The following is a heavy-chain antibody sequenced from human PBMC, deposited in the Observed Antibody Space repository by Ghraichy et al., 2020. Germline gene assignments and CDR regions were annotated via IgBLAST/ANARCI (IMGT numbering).Heavy chain of an antibody. CDR1: GGSISSYY. D-gene: IGHD6-13*01. J-gene: IGHJ4*02. CDR3: ARVLAAAVGYYFDY. Sequence: SETLSLTCTVSGGSISSYYWSWIRQPPGKGLEWIGYIYYSGSTNYNPSLKSRVTISVDTSKNQFSLKLSSVTAADTAVYYCARVLAAAVGYYFDYWGQGTLVTVSS. V-gene: IGHV4-59*01. CDR2: IYYSGST.